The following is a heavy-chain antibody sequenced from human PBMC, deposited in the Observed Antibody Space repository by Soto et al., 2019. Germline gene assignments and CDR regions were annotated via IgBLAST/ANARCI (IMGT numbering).Heavy chain of an antibody. CDR2: IIPIFGTA. V-gene: IGHV1-69*13. D-gene: IGHD3-22*01. Sequence: SVKVSCKASGGTVSSYSISCVRQSPGQGLEWMGGIIPIFGTANYAQKFQGRVTITADESTSTAYMELSSLRSEDTAVYYCARRSSSSGYYYFDYWGQGTLVTVSS. CDR3: ARRSSSSGYYYFDY. CDR1: GGTVSSYS. J-gene: IGHJ4*02.